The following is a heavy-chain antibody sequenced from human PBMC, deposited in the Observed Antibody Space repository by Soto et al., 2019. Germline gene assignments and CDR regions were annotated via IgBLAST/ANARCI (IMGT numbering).Heavy chain of an antibody. V-gene: IGHV1-69*01. J-gene: IGHJ5*02. CDR3: ARGALNSIGWYIWFVP. D-gene: IGHD6-19*01. CDR1: GGTFSTYP. CDR2: IIPKFGTT. Sequence: QVQLVQSGAEVKKPGSSVKVSCKASGGTFSTYPINWVRQAPGQGLEYMGGIIPKFGTTNYAQKFRGTVTITADESTSTAYMELKNLSSEDTAVYYCARGALNSIGWYIWFVPWGQGTLVTVSS.